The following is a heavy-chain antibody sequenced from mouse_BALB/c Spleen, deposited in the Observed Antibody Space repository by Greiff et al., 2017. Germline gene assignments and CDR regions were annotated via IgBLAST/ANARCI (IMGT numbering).Heavy chain of an antibody. CDR2: IDPANGNT. Sequence: EVMLVESGAELVKPGASVKLSCTASGFNIKDTYMHWVKQRPEQGLEWIGRIDPANGNTKYDPKFQGKATITADTSSNTAYLQLSSLTSEDTAVYYCAAYDYDVGNAMDYWGQGTSVTVSS. D-gene: IGHD2-4*01. J-gene: IGHJ4*01. CDR3: AAYDYDVGNAMDY. CDR1: GFNIKDTY. V-gene: IGHV14-3*02.